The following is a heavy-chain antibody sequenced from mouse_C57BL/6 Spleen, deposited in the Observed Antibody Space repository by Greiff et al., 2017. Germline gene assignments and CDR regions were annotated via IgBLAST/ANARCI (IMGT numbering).Heavy chain of an antibody. CDR1: GFTFSSYG. Sequence: EVQGVESGGDLVKPGGSLKLSCAASGFTFSSYGMSWVRQTPDKRLEWVATISSGGSYTYYPDSVKGRFTISRDNAKNTLYLQMSSLKSEDTAMYYCARGYSNYYAMDYWGQGTSVTVSS. V-gene: IGHV5-6*01. CDR2: ISSGGSYT. J-gene: IGHJ4*01. CDR3: ARGYSNYYAMDY. D-gene: IGHD2-5*01.